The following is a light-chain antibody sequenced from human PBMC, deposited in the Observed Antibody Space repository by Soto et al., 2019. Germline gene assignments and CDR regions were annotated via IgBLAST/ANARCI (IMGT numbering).Light chain of an antibody. CDR1: SSNIGAGYD. CDR2: GNS. J-gene: IGLJ1*01. Sequence: QSVLTQPPSVSGAPGQRVTISCTGSSSNIGAGYDVHWYQQLPGTAPKLLIYGNSNRPSGVPDRFSGSKSGTSASLAITGLQAEDAADYSCQPYAGRLSGRVFGTGTKVTVL. V-gene: IGLV1-40*01. CDR3: QPYAGRLSGRV.